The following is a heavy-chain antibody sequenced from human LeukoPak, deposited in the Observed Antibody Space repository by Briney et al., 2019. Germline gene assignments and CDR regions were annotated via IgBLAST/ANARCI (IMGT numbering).Heavy chain of an antibody. V-gene: IGHV3-7*01. CDR3: ARDKSYYYEISGSRFDY. CDR1: GFSFSTYW. D-gene: IGHD3-22*01. J-gene: IGHJ4*02. Sequence: GGSLRLSCAASGFSFSTYWMSWVRQAPGKGLEWVANIKQDGSEKYYVDSVKGRFTISRDNAKNSLYLQMNSLRAEDTAVYYCARDKSYYYEISGSRFDYWGQGTLVTVSS. CDR2: IKQDGSEK.